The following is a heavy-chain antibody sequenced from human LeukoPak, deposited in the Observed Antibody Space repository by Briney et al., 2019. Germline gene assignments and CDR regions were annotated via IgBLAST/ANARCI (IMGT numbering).Heavy chain of an antibody. CDR3: AREDSKEYYYGSGSYYAPFDY. V-gene: IGHV1-69*04. Sequence: ASVKVSCKASGGTCSSYAISWVRQAPGQGLEWMGRIIPILGIANYAQKFQGRVTITADKSTSTAYMELSSLRSEDTAVYYCAREDSKEYYYGSGSYYAPFDYWGQGTLVTVSS. CDR2: IIPILGIA. D-gene: IGHD3-10*01. J-gene: IGHJ4*02. CDR1: GGTCSSYA.